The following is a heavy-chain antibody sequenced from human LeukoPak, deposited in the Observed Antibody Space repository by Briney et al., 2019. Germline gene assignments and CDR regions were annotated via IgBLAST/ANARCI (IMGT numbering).Heavy chain of an antibody. CDR1: GYTFTAYF. CDR2: INPSGGSA. J-gene: IGHJ4*02. V-gene: IGHV1-46*01. Sequence: ASVTDSCLASGYTFTAYFIHWVRQAPGQGLEWMGIINPSGGSASYAQKFQGRVTMTRDTSTSTLYMELSSLTSEDTAVYYCARRSSVNNPYYFDYWGQGTLVTVSS. CDR3: ARRSSVNNPYYFDY. D-gene: IGHD1-14*01.